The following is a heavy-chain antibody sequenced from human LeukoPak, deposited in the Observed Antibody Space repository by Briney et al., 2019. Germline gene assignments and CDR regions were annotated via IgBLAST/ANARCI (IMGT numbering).Heavy chain of an antibody. V-gene: IGHV3-72*01. CDR1: GFTFSDHY. J-gene: IGHJ4*02. Sequence: GRSLRLSCAASGFTFSDHYMDWVRQAPGKGLEWVGRIRNKANSYTTTYAASVTGRFTISRDDSKNSLYLQMNSLKTEDTAVYYCTRRGLSSFDYWGQGTLVTVSS. D-gene: IGHD3-16*01. CDR2: IRNKANSYTT. CDR3: TRRGLSSFDY.